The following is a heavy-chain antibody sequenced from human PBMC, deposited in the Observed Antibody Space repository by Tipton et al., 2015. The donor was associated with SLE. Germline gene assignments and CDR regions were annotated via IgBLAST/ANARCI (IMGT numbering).Heavy chain of an antibody. CDR2: INYSRTT. J-gene: IGHJ4*02. Sequence: TLSLTCTVSGGSFSSYYWSWIRQSPGKGLEWIGHINYSRTTNYNPSLKSRVTISIDTSKNQFSLKLSSVTAADTAVYYCARGMGYTSGWPFDYWGQGTLVTVSS. V-gene: IGHV4-59*01. D-gene: IGHD6-19*01. CDR1: GGSFSSYY. CDR3: ARGMGYTSGWPFDY.